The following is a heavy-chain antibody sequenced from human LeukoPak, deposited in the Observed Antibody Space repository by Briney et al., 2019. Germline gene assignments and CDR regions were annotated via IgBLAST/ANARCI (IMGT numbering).Heavy chain of an antibody. CDR3: AKETVAEFEFDY. D-gene: IGHD6-19*01. CDR2: INTKTGTP. Sequence: ASVKVSCKASGYTFNRNAINWVRQAPGQGLEWMGWINTKTGTPTYAQGFTGRFVFSLDISVTTAYLQISSLKAEDTAVYYCAKETVAEFEFDYWGQGTLVTVSS. CDR1: GYTFNRNA. V-gene: IGHV7-4-1*02. J-gene: IGHJ4*02.